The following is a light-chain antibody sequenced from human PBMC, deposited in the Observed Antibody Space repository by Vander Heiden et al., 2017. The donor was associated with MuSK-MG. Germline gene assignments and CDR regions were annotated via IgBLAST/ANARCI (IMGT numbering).Light chain of an antibody. Sequence: IVMTQTPLSLPVTPGEPASISCRSSQSLLDSDDGNTYLDWHLQKPGQSPQLLIYTVSYRASGVPDTFSGSGSRTDFTLKMSRVEAEDVGVYYCRERKAFPYGFGQGTKLEIK. J-gene: IGKJ2*03. CDR1: QSLLDSDDGNTY. CDR3: RERKAFPYG. CDR2: TVS. V-gene: IGKV2-40*01.